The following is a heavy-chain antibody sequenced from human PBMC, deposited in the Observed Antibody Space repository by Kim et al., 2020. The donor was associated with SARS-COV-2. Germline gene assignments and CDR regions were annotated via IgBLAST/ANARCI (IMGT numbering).Heavy chain of an antibody. D-gene: IGHD1-26*01. CDR2: ISYDGSNK. J-gene: IGHJ4*02. CDR3: ARVGGDWELDY. Sequence: GGSLRLSCAASGFTFSSYAMNWVRQAPGKGLEWVAVISYDGSNKYYADSVKGRFTISRDNSKNTLYLQMNSLRAEDTAVYYCARVGGDWELDYWGQGTLVTVSS. CDR1: GFTFSSYA. V-gene: IGHV3-30*04.